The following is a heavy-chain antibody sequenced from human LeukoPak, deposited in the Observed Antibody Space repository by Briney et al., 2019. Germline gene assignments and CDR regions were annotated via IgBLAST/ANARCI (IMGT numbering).Heavy chain of an antibody. V-gene: IGHV4-34*01. CDR3: ARVGTRYCSSTSCSIDY. Sequence: SETLSLTCAVYGVSFSGYYWSWIRQPPGKGLEWIGEINHSGSTNYNPSLKSRVTISVDKSKNQFSLKLSSVTAADTAVYYCARVGTRYCSSTSCSIDYWGQGTLVTVSS. CDR1: GVSFSGYY. J-gene: IGHJ4*02. D-gene: IGHD2-2*01. CDR2: INHSGST.